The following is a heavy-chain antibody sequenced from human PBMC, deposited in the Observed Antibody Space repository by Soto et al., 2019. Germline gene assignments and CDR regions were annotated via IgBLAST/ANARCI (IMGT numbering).Heavy chain of an antibody. CDR3: ARDGGDYSLGLDY. V-gene: IGHV3-30-3*01. J-gene: IGHJ4*02. CDR1: GFTFSSYA. Sequence: QVQLVESGGGVVQPGRSLRLSCAASGFTFSSYAMHWVRQAPGKGLEWVAVISYDGSNKYYADSVKGRFTISRDNSKNTLYLQMNSLRAEDTAVYYCARDGGDYSLGLDYWGQGTLVTVSS. CDR2: ISYDGSNK. D-gene: IGHD4-17*01.